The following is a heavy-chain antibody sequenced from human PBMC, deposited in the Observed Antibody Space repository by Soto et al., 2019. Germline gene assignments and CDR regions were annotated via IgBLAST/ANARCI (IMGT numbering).Heavy chain of an antibody. Sequence: GSLRLSCAASGFTVSSNYMSWVRQAPGKGLEWVSVIYSGGSTYYADSVKGRFTISRGNSKNTLYLQMNSLRAEDTAVYYCARSITIFGVVADNWFDPWGQGTLVTVSS. V-gene: IGHV3-53*01. J-gene: IGHJ5*02. CDR1: GFTVSSNY. CDR3: ARSITIFGVVADNWFDP. D-gene: IGHD3-3*01. CDR2: IYSGGST.